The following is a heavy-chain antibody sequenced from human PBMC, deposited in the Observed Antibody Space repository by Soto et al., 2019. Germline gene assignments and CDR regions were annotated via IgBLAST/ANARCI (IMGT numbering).Heavy chain of an antibody. CDR3: AKVSRYFDWLLYSELDY. V-gene: IGHV3-23*01. CDR2: ISGSGGST. J-gene: IGHJ4*02. Sequence: GGSLRLSCAASGFTFSSYAMSWVRQAPGKGLEWVSAISGSGGSTYYPDSVKGRFTISRDNSKNTLYLQMNSLRAEDTAVYYCAKVSRYFDWLLYSELDYWGQGTLVTVSS. D-gene: IGHD3-9*01. CDR1: GFTFSSYA.